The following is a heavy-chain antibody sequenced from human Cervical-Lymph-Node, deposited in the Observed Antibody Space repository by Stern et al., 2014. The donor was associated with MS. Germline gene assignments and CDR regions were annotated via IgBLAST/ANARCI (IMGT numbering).Heavy chain of an antibody. CDR2: SSWNSGTI. CDR3: AKDIGAARPYYLDY. Sequence: EVQLVESGGGLVQPGRSLRLSCAASGFTLDDYALHWVRQAPGKGLDWVSRSSWNSGTIGYADSVKGRFTISRDNARNSLHLQMSSLRAEDTALYYCAKDIGAARPYYLDYWGQGTLVTVSS. J-gene: IGHJ4*02. V-gene: IGHV3-9*01. CDR1: GFTLDDYA. D-gene: IGHD6-6*01.